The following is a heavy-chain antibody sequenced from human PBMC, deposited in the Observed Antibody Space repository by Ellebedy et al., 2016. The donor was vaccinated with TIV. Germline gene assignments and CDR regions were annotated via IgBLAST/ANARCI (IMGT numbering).Heavy chain of an antibody. J-gene: IGHJ4*02. Sequence: GESLKISCAASGFTFSSYWMHWVRQAPGKGLVWVSRINSDGSSTSYADSVKGRFTISRDNAKNTLYLQMNSLRAEDTAVYYCAREPLYYFDYWGQGTLVTVSS. CDR3: AREPLYYFDY. V-gene: IGHV3-74*01. D-gene: IGHD3-10*01. CDR2: INSDGSST. CDR1: GFTFSSYW.